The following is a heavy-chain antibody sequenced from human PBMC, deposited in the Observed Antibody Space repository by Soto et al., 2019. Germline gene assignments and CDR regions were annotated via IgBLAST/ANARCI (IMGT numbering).Heavy chain of an antibody. CDR3: AGQDYDFWSGYYTSDY. CDR2: IYYSGST. Sequence: SETLSLTCTVSGGSISSSSYYWGWIRQPPGKGLEWIGSIYYSGSTYYNPSLKSRVTISVDTSKNQFSLKLSSVTAADTAVYYCAGQDYDFWSGYYTSDYWGLGTLVTVSS. V-gene: IGHV4-39*01. D-gene: IGHD3-3*01. CDR1: GGSISSSSYY. J-gene: IGHJ4*02.